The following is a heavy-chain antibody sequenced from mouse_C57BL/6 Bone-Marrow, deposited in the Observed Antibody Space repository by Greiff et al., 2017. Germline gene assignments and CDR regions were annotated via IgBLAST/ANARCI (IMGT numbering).Heavy chain of an antibody. CDR3: AGEGWVRRGRRYFDY. CDR1: GFTFSSYA. CDR2: ISDGGSYT. Sequence: EVKLMESGGGLVKPGGSLKLSCAASGFTFSSYAMSWVRQTPEKRLEWVATISDGGSYTYYPDNVKGRFTISRDNANNNLYLQMSQLKAEDTALYYGAGEGWVRRGRRYFDYWGQGTTLTVSS. V-gene: IGHV5-4*01. J-gene: IGHJ2*01. D-gene: IGHD2-2*01.